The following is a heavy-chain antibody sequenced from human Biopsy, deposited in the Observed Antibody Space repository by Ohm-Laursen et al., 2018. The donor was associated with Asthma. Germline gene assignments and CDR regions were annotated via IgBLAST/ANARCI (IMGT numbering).Heavy chain of an antibody. D-gene: IGHD3-22*01. CDR1: GGSFSNFA. V-gene: IGHV1-69*04. Sequence: SVKVSCKASGGSFSNFAFSWVRQAPGHGLEWMGTILTKFDITSYAEKFQGRVTITADKSTSTTYMELSRLRSEDTAVYYCARSYDTDSYPVLVLDYWGQGTTVIVSS. CDR2: ILTKFDIT. J-gene: IGHJ4*03. CDR3: ARSYDTDSYPVLVLDY.